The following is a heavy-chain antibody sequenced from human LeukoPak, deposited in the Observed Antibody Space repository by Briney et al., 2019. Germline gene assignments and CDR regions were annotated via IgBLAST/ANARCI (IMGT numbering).Heavy chain of an antibody. V-gene: IGHV3-7*01. J-gene: IGHJ4*02. CDR1: GFTFSDYW. CDR2: INQDGSEG. CDR3: SRSLDY. Sequence: GGSLRLSCAASGFTFSDYWMDWVRLAPGKGMEWVANINQDGSEGYSADSVKGRFAISRDNAKNSLYLQMNRLRTEDTAVYYCSRSLDYWGQGALVTVSS.